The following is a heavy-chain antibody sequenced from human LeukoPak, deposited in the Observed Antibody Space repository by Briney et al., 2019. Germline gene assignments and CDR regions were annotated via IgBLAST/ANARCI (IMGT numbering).Heavy chain of an antibody. D-gene: IGHD1-1*01. Sequence: GGSLRLSCAASGFTFSSYWMHWVRQAPGKGLVWVSRINSDGSSTSYADSVKGRFTISRDNAKNTLYLQMNNLRAEDTAVYYCARWNTAYCYGMDVWGQGTTVTVSS. CDR3: ARWNTAYCYGMDV. CDR1: GFTFSSYW. V-gene: IGHV3-74*01. CDR2: INSDGSST. J-gene: IGHJ6*02.